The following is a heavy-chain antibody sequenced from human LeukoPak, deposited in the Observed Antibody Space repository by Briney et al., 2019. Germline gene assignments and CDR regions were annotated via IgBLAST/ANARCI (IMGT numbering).Heavy chain of an antibody. Sequence: SETLSLTCTVSGGSISSSSYYWGWIRQPPGKGLEWIGSIYYSGSTYYNPSLKSRVTISVDTSKNQFSLKLSSVTAADTAVYYCARLLNRALDYWGQGTLVTVSS. CDR2: IYYSGST. J-gene: IGHJ4*02. V-gene: IGHV4-39*07. D-gene: IGHD1-14*01. CDR3: ARLLNRALDY. CDR1: GGSISSSSYY.